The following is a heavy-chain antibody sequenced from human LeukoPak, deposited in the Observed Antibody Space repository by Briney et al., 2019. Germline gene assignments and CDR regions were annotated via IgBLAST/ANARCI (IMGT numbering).Heavy chain of an antibody. CDR2: ISHDGTEK. V-gene: IGHV3-30*04. D-gene: IGHD5-24*01. CDR3: ARDGGGGYNLIDY. J-gene: IGHJ4*02. CDR1: GFTFNTFS. Sequence: GGSLRLSCAASGFTFNTFSMHWVRQAPGKGLGSLAVISHDGTEKYYADSVKGRFTISRDNSKNTLYLQMNSLRAEDTAGYYCARDGGGGYNLIDYWGQGTLVTVSS.